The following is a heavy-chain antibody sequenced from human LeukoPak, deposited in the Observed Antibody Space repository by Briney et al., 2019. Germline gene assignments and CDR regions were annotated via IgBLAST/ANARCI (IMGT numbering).Heavy chain of an antibody. D-gene: IGHD6-13*01. V-gene: IGHV1-69*04. Sequence: XAISWVGQAPGQGVEWIGSIIPILAIANYAQKFQFTLTITAYKSTSTAYMQPSSLRSEDTAVYYCARGDSSSWLIFYYWGQGTLVTVSS. CDR2: IIPILAIA. CDR1: XA. J-gene: IGHJ4*02. CDR3: ARGDSSSWLIFYY.